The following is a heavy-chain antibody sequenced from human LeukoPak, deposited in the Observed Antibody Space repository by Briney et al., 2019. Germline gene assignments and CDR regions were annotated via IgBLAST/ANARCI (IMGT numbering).Heavy chain of an antibody. V-gene: IGHV1-8*01. CDR3: ARNRAMMYHWFDH. CDR2: MNPNSGNT. Sequence: ASVKVSCKASGYTFTSYDINWVRQATGQGLEWMGWMNPNSGNTVYAQKFQGRVTMTRNTSISTAYMELSSLRSEDTAVYYCARNRAMMYHWFDHWGQGTLVTVSS. D-gene: IGHD2-2*01. CDR1: GYTFTSYD. J-gene: IGHJ5*02.